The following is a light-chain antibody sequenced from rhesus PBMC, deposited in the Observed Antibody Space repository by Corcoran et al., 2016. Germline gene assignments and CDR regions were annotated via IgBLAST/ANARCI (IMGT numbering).Light chain of an antibody. CDR3: QQHDNSPRT. CDR2: RAT. Sequence: DIQMTQSPSSLSASVGDRVTITCRASQGISKGSAWYQQTPGKAPKLLIDRATKLETGVPSRFSGIGSVTDFTLTISSLQPEDIATCYCQQHDNSPRTFGQGTKVEIK. CDR1: QGISKG. J-gene: IGKJ1*01. V-gene: IGKV1-69*01.